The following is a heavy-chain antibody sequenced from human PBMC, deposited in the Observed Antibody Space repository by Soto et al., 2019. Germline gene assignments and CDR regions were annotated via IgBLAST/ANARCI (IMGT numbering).Heavy chain of an antibody. D-gene: IGHD6-13*01. CDR3: ASRRLLAAAGNRFDP. CDR2: MNPNSVNT. V-gene: IGHV1-8*01. J-gene: IGHJ5*02. Sequence: QVQLVQSGAEVKKPGASVKVSCKASGYTFTSYDINWVRQATGQGLEWMGWMNPNSVNTGYAQKFHGRVTMTRHTSISTANMELNIMRSEDTAVYYCASRRLLAAAGNRFDPWGQGTLVTVSS. CDR1: GYTFTSYD.